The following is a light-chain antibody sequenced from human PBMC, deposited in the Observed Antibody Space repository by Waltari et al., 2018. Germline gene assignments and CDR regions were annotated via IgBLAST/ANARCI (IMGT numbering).Light chain of an antibody. J-gene: IGLJ1*01. CDR1: SSDVGGYNY. CDR2: EVS. Sequence: QSALPQPASVSGSPGQSTTIPCTGTSSDVGGYNYVSWYQQHPGKAPKLMIYEVSNRPSGVSNRFSGSKSGNTASLTISGLQAEDEADYYCSSYTSSSTYVFGTGTKVTVL. V-gene: IGLV2-14*01. CDR3: SSYTSSSTYV.